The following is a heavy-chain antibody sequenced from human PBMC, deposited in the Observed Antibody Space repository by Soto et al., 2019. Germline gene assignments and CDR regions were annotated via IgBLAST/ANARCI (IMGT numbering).Heavy chain of an antibody. CDR2: IYHSGST. V-gene: IGHV4-34*01. CDR1: GGSFSGYY. Sequence: SETLSLTCAVYGGSFSGYYWSWIRQPPGKGLEWIGEIYHSGSTNYNPSLKSRVTISVDTSKNQLSLTLTSVTAADTAVYYCARCLHCSNGGRFDPWGQGALVTVSS. CDR3: ARCLHCSNGGRFDP. D-gene: IGHD2-8*01. J-gene: IGHJ5*02.